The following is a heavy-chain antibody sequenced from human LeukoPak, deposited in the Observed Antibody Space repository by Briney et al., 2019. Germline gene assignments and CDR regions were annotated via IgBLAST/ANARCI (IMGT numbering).Heavy chain of an antibody. CDR1: GGSISSYY. Sequence: SETLSLTCTVSGGSISSYYWSWIRQPPGKGREGIGYIYYSGSTNYNPSLKSRVTISVDTSKNQFSLKLSSVTAADTAVYYCARGATYVWGSYRYGGNWYFDLWGRGTLVTVSS. V-gene: IGHV4-59*01. CDR2: IYYSGST. D-gene: IGHD3-16*02. J-gene: IGHJ2*01. CDR3: ARGATYVWGSYRYGGNWYFDL.